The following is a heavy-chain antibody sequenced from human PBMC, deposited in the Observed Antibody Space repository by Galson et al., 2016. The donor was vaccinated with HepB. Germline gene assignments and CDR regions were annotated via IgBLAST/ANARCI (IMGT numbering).Heavy chain of an antibody. Sequence: SETLSLTCTVSGGSINSRNSYWGWIRQPPGKGLEYVGSVSHSGKTYYHPSLKSRVTISVDTSKNQFSLKLSSVTAADTAAYYCARHVAYLSWSSSSGGWFDPWGQGTLVTVSS. CDR1: GGSINSRNSY. D-gene: IGHD6-6*01. J-gene: IGHJ5*02. CDR2: VSHSGKT. CDR3: ARHVAYLSWSSSSGGWFDP. V-gene: IGHV4-39*01.